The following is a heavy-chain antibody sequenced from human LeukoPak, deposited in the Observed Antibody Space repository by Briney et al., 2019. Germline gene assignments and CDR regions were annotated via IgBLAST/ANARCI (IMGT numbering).Heavy chain of an antibody. J-gene: IGHJ4*02. CDR3: ARIDGSGSYYNDYYFVY. D-gene: IGHD3-10*01. V-gene: IGHV5-51*01. CDR2: IYPGDSDT. CDR1: GYSFTSYW. Sequence: GESLKISCQGSGYSFTSYWIAWVRQMPGKGLEWMGTIYPGDSDTRYSPSFQGQVTISADKSISTAYLQWTRLKASDSAMFYCARIDGSGSYYNDYYFVYWGQGTLVTVSS.